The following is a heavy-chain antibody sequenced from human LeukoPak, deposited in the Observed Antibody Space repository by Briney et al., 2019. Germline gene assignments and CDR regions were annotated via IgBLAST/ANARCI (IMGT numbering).Heavy chain of an antibody. D-gene: IGHD3-10*01. CDR3: ARAGSHWHYVY. J-gene: IGHJ4*02. V-gene: IGHV3-7*01. CDR2: IKQDGSER. CDR1: GFTFSGFS. Sequence: GGSLRLSCAASGFTFSGFSMSWVRQSPTKGLEWVANIKQDGSERYYVDSVKGRFTISRDNAKNSLSLQMNNLRVEDTAVYYCARAGSHWHYVYWGQGTVVTAS.